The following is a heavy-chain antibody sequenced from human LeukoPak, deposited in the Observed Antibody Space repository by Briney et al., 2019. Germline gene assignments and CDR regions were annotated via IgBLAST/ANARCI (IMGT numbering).Heavy chain of an antibody. V-gene: IGHV4-38-2*02. CDR3: ARIGPAAILYPRRITGTDY. Sequence: SETLSLTCTVSGYSISSGYYWGWIRQPPGKGLEWIGSIYHSGSTYYNLSLKSRVTISVDTSKNQFSLKLSSVTAADTAVYYCARIGPAAILYPRRITGTDYWGQGTLVTVSS. D-gene: IGHD2-2*02. J-gene: IGHJ4*02. CDR1: GYSISSGYY. CDR2: IYHSGST.